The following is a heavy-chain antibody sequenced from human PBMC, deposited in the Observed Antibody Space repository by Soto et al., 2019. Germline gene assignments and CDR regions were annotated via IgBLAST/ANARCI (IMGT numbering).Heavy chain of an antibody. CDR2: MNPNSGNT. V-gene: IGHV1-8*01. CDR1: GYTFASYD. D-gene: IGHD5-12*01. Sequence: ASVKVSCKASGYTFASYDINWGRQATGQGLEWMGWMNPNSGNTGYAQKFQGRVTMTRNTSISTAYMELSSLRSEDTAVYYCARARGYSGYDERYFDYWGQGTLVTVSS. J-gene: IGHJ4*02. CDR3: ARARGYSGYDERYFDY.